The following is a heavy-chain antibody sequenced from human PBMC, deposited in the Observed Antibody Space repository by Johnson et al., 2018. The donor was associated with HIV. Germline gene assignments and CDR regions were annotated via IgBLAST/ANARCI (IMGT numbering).Heavy chain of an antibody. CDR2: ISWNSGSI. D-gene: IGHD6-13*01. CDR3: AKDIRSSSWYVAFDI. J-gene: IGHJ3*02. Sequence: VQLVESGGGLVQPGRSLRLSCAASGFTFDDYAMHWVRQAPGKGLEWVSGISWNSGSIGYADYGKGRFTISRDNAKNSLYLQMNSLRAEDTAFYYCAKDIRSSSWYVAFDIWGQGTMVTVSS. CDR1: GFTFDDYA. V-gene: IGHV3-9*01.